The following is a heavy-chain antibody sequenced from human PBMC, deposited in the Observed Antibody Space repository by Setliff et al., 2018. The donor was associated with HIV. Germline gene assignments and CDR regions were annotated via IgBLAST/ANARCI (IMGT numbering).Heavy chain of an antibody. J-gene: IGHJ4*02. Sequence: SVKVSCKASGDTLSSYSISWVRQAPGQGLEWMGAIIPLVGLADYAQKFQGRLTLTGDKSTNIVYMDLSSLTFEDTAFYFCVRDPWGSGSFGSIHFWGPGTLVTVSS. CDR2: IIPLVGLA. CDR1: GDTLSSYS. V-gene: IGHV1-69*10. D-gene: IGHD3-10*01. CDR3: VRDPWGSGSFGSIHF.